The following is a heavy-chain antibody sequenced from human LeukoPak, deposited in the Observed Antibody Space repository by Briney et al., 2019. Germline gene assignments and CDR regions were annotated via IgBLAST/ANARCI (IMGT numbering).Heavy chain of an antibody. J-gene: IGHJ6*04. CDR3: ARDDAATARASGMDV. V-gene: IGHV3-21*01. Sequence: GGSLRLSCVASGFTFSSDSMNWVRQAPGKGLEWVSYISESSTYIYYAKSVKGRFTISRDNAKNSLYLQMNSLRGEDTAVYYCARDDAATARASGMDVWGKGTTVTVSS. CDR1: GFTFSSDS. CDR2: ISESSTYI. D-gene: IGHD6-6*01.